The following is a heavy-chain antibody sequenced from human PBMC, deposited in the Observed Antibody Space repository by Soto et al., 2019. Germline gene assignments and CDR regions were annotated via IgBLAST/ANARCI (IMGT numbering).Heavy chain of an antibody. CDR2: IIPIFGTA. V-gene: IGHV1-69*13. CDR3: ARCPNYYDSSGYKPHYYYYGMDV. CDR1: GGTDSTYA. Sequence: SAPGSWKASGGTDSTYAISWVRQAPGQGLKWMGGIIPIFGTANYAQKFQGRVTITADESTSTAYMELSSLRSEDTAVYYCARCPNYYDSSGYKPHYYYYGMDVWGQGTPVTGSS. J-gene: IGHJ6*02. D-gene: IGHD3-22*01.